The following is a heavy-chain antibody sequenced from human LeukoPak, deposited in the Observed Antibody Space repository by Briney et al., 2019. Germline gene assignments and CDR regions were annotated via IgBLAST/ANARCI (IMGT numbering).Heavy chain of an antibody. CDR3: AKGSGWQRGRATLDY. CDR2: ISGSGGST. J-gene: IGHJ4*02. D-gene: IGHD6-19*01. V-gene: IGHV3-23*01. CDR1: GFTFSSYA. Sequence: PGGSLRLSCAASGFTFSSYAMSWVRQAPGKGLEWVSAISGSGGSTYYADSVKGRFTISRDNSKNTLYLQMNSLRAEDTAVYYCAKGSGWQRGRATLDYWGQGTLSPSPQ.